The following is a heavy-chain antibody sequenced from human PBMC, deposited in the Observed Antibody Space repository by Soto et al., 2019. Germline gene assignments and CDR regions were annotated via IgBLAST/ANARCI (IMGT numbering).Heavy chain of an antibody. CDR3: ARVWSYSGWEYFQH. V-gene: IGHV1-8*01. Sequence: ASVKVSCKASGYTFTSYDINWVRQATGQGLEWMGWMNPNSGNTGYAQKFQGRVTMTRNTSISTAYMELSSLRSEDTAVYYCARVWSYSGWEYFQHWGQGTLVTVSS. CDR1: GYTFTSYD. J-gene: IGHJ1*01. D-gene: IGHD5-12*01. CDR2: MNPNSGNT.